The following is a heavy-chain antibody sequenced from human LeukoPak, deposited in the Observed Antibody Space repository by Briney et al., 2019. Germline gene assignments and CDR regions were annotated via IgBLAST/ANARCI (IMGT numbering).Heavy chain of an antibody. D-gene: IGHD4-17*01. J-gene: IGHJ4*02. CDR1: GFTFSSYA. V-gene: IGHV3-23*01. Sequence: GGSLRLSCAASGFTFSSYAMSWVRQTPRKGLEWVSSISGSGGSTYYADAVKGRFAISRDNSKNTLSLQMNSLRVEDTAIYYCAKVSYGVLDYWGQGTLVTVSS. CDR2: ISGSGGST. CDR3: AKVSYGVLDY.